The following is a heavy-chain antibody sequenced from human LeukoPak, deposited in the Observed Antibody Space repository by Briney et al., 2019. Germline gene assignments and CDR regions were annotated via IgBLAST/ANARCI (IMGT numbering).Heavy chain of an antibody. Sequence: ASVKVSCKASGYTFTGYYMHWVRQAPGQGLEWMGWINPNSGGTNYAQKFQGWVTITRDTSISTAYMELSRLRSDDTAVYYCARGGYCSGGSCYFFFDIWGQGTMVTVSS. D-gene: IGHD2-15*01. CDR2: INPNSGGT. CDR3: ARGGYCSGGSCYFFFDI. CDR1: GYTFTGYY. J-gene: IGHJ3*02. V-gene: IGHV1-2*04.